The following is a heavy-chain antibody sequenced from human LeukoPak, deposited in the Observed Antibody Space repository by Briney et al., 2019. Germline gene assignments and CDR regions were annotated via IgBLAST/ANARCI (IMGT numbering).Heavy chain of an antibody. V-gene: IGHV3-30*18. Sequence: GGSLRLSCAASGFTFSSYGIHWVRQAPGKGLEWVALISYDGSNKYYADSVKGRFTISRDNSKNTLYLQMNSLRGEDTAVYYCANENYYGSGSYPDYWGQGTLVTVSS. CDR3: ANENYYGSGSYPDY. CDR1: GFTFSSYG. D-gene: IGHD3-10*01. CDR2: ISYDGSNK. J-gene: IGHJ4*02.